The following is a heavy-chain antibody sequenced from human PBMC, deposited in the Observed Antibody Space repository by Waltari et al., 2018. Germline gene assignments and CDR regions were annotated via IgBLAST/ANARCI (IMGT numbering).Heavy chain of an antibody. CDR2: IYWNDDK. Sequence: QITLKESGPTLVKPTQTLTLTCTFSGISLSTSGVGVGWILQPPGKALEWLALIYWNDDKRYSPSLKSRLTITKDTSKNQVVLTMTNMDPVDTATYYCAHGIYDFWSGYPSYFDYWGQGTLVTVSS. CDR3: AHGIYDFWSGYPSYFDY. J-gene: IGHJ4*02. V-gene: IGHV2-5*01. CDR1: GISLSTSGVG. D-gene: IGHD3-3*01.